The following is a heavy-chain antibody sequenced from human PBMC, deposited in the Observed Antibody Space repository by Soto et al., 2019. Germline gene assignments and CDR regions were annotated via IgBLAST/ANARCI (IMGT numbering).Heavy chain of an antibody. J-gene: IGHJ4*02. CDR3: ARDSDSRMGRVGLKDDFDY. CDR2: ISYDGNND. D-gene: IGHD3-10*01. V-gene: IGHV3-30-3*01. Sequence: QVQLVESGGGVVQPGKSLTLSCAASGFTFSNFAMHWVRQAPGQGLEWVAVISYDGNNDYYSESVQGRFTISRDDSKSTLYLQINSLRTEDTAVYYCARDSDSRMGRVGLKDDFDYWGQGTLVTVSS. CDR1: GFTFSNFA.